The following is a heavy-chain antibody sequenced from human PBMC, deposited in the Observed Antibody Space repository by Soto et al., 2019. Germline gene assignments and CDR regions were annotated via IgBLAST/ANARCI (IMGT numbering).Heavy chain of an antibody. V-gene: IGHV5-51*01. CDR3: AVTMIRPQDAFDI. CDR1: GYSFTSYW. J-gene: IGHJ3*02. Sequence: GESLKISCKGSGYSFTSYWIGWVRQMPGKGLEWMGIIHPVDSDTRYSPSFQGQVTISADKSISTAYLQWSSLKASDTAMYYCAVTMIRPQDAFDIWGQGTMVTVSS. D-gene: IGHD3-10*01. CDR2: IHPVDSDT.